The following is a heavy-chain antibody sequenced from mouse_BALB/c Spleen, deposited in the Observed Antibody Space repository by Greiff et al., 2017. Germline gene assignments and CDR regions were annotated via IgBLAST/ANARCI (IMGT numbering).Heavy chain of an antibody. V-gene: IGHV14-3*02. CDR3: ARNGYGNPFAY. D-gene: IGHD2-10*02. CDR2: IDPANGNT. CDR1: GFNIKDTY. Sequence: DVKLVESGAELVKPGASVKLSCTASGFNIKDTYMHWVKQRPEQGLEWIGRIDPANGNTKYDPKFQGKATITADTSSNTAYLQLSSLTSEDTAVYYCARNGYGNPFAYWGQGTLVTVSA. J-gene: IGHJ3*01.